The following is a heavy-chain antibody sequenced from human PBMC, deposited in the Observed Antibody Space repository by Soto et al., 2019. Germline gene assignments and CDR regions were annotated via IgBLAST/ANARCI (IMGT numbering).Heavy chain of an antibody. Sequence: EVQLVESGGGLVQPGGSLRLSCAASGFTLSSYSMHWVRQAPGKGLEWVSYISGSGGTIYYADSVKGRFNISRDNAKNSLSVQMNSLRDQDTAVYFCARETGLRSSGWSYYFDFWGQGTLVTVSS. J-gene: IGHJ4*02. CDR1: GFTLSSYS. CDR2: ISGSGGTI. D-gene: IGHD6-19*01. V-gene: IGHV3-48*02. CDR3: ARETGLRSSGWSYYFDF.